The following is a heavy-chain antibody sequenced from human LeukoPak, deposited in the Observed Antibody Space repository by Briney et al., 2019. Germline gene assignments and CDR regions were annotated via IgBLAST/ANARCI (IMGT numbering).Heavy chain of an antibody. Sequence: GGSLRLSCAASGFTFSSYWMSWVRQAPGKGLEWVANIKQDGSEKYYVDSVKGRFTISRDNAKNSLYLQMNSLRAEDTAVYYCTRLGYRSGEDYWGQGTLVTVST. CDR2: IKQDGSEK. CDR1: GFTFSSYW. J-gene: IGHJ4*02. V-gene: IGHV3-7*01. CDR3: TRLGYRSGEDY. D-gene: IGHD6-19*01.